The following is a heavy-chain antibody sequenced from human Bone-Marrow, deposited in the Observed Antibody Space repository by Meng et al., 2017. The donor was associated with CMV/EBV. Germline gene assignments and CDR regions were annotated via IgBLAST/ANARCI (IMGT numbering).Heavy chain of an antibody. CDR1: GYTFTGYY. V-gene: IGHV1-2*02. Sequence: ASVKVSCKASGYTFTGYYMHCVRQAPGQGLEWMGWINPNSGGTNYAQKFQGRVTMTRDTSISTAYMELSRLRSDDTAVYYCARSYDYVWGFDPWGQGTLVTVSS. D-gene: IGHD3-16*01. J-gene: IGHJ5*02. CDR3: ARSYDYVWGFDP. CDR2: INPNSGGT.